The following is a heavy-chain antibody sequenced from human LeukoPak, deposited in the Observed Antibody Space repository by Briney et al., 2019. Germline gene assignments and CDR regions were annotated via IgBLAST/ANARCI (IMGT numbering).Heavy chain of an antibody. V-gene: IGHV1-46*01. J-gene: IGHJ4*02. Sequence: ASVNVSFNASGYTFTIYCMHWLRLAHGQGLEWKGQVSPSGATTYAQKFRGRVIMTRDMSTSTLNMELSDLTSEDTAGYHCAKDSGAYGPDYWGQGTLLTVSS. CDR3: AKDSGAYGPDY. CDR1: GYTFTIYC. CDR2: VSPSGAT. D-gene: IGHD4-17*01.